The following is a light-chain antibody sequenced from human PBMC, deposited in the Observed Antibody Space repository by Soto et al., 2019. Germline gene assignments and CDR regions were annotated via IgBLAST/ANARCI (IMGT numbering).Light chain of an antibody. V-gene: IGLV2-14*01. CDR3: SSFTSRFTFV. Sequence: QSVLTQPASVSGSPGQSITISCTGASSDIGNYNYVSWYQQHPGKAPKLMIFEVSHRPSGVSTRFSGSKSGNTASLTISGLQAEDEADYYCSSFTSRFTFVFGTGTKVTVL. J-gene: IGLJ1*01. CDR1: SSDIGNYNY. CDR2: EVS.